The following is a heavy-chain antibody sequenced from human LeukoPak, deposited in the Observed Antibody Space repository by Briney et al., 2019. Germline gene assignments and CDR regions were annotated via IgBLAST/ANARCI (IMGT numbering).Heavy chain of an antibody. Sequence: PGGSLKVSCAASGFSFSGSAMHWVRQASGKGLEWAGRIRSKTNSYETAYAASVKGRFTISRDDSKNTAYLQMNSLKTEDTAVYYCTTSAGGGGRGFDHWGQGTLVTASS. V-gene: IGHV3-73*01. CDR1: GFSFSGSA. CDR2: IRSKTNSYET. D-gene: IGHD2-15*01. CDR3: TTSAGGGGRGFDH. J-gene: IGHJ4*02.